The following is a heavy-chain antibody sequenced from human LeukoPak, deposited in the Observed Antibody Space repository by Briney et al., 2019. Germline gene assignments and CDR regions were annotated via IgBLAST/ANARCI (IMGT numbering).Heavy chain of an antibody. Sequence: PSETLSITCNVSGGSISSYPWSWIRKLPGNGLECIRYIFYSGSTKYNPSLKSRVTISVDTSKNQFSLKLSSVTAADTAVYYCARELAYCSGGSCRDAFDIWGQGTMVTVSS. CDR2: IFYSGST. J-gene: IGHJ3*02. CDR3: ARELAYCSGGSCRDAFDI. V-gene: IGHV4-59*01. CDR1: GGSISSYP. D-gene: IGHD2-15*01.